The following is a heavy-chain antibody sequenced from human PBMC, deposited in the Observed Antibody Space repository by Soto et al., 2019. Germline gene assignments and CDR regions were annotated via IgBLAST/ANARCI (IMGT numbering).Heavy chain of an antibody. CDR2: IDPSDSYT. CDR3: ARHPVYYFLGAYSGMYV. J-gene: IGHJ6*04. V-gene: IGHV5-10-1*01. CDR1: GYSFTSYW. D-gene: IGHD3-22*01. Sequence: PGESLKISCKGSGYSFTSYWISWVRQMPGKGLEWMGRIDPSDSYTNYSPSFQGHVTISADKSISTAYLQWSSLKASDTAMYYCARHPVYYFLGAYSGMYVRGKGTTLPISA.